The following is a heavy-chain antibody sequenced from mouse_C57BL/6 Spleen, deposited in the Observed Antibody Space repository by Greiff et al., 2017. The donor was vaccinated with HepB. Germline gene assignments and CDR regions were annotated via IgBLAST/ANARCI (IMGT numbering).Heavy chain of an antibody. CDR1: GYTFTSYW. Sequence: QVQLQQPGAELVKPGASVKMSCKASGYTFTSYWITWVKQRPGQGLEWIGDIYPGSGSTNYNEKFKSKATLTVVTSSSTAYMQLSSLTSEDSAVYYCARSRGSSHFAYWGQGTLVTVSA. V-gene: IGHV1-55*01. CDR2: IYPGSGST. J-gene: IGHJ3*01. D-gene: IGHD1-1*01. CDR3: ARSRGSSHFAY.